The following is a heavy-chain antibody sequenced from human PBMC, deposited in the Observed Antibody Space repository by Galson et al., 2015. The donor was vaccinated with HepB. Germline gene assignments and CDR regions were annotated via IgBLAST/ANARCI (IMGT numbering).Heavy chain of an antibody. J-gene: IGHJ1*01. V-gene: IGHV3-33*01. D-gene: IGHD3-22*01. Sequence: SLRLSCAASGFTFSSYGMHWVRQAPGKGLEWVAVIWYDGSNKYYADSVKGRFTISRDNSKNTLYLQMNSLRAEGTAVYYCARDKYYYDSSGSLVFQHWGQGTLVTVSS. CDR2: IWYDGSNK. CDR3: ARDKYYYDSSGSLVFQH. CDR1: GFTFSSYG.